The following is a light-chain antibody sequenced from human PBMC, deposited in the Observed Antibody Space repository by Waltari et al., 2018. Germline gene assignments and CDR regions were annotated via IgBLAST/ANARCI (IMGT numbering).Light chain of an antibody. CDR2: DVR. J-gene: IGLJ2*01. CDR3: SSQSSNNVVL. CDR1: SNDVGGYNS. V-gene: IGLV2-14*01. Sequence: QSALTQPASVSGSPGQSVTIFCTGPSNDVGGYNSVSWHLEHPGQAPRVIIYDVRDRPSGVSGRFSGSKSGNTASLTISGLQSEDEADYYCSSQSSNNVVLFGGGTKLTVL.